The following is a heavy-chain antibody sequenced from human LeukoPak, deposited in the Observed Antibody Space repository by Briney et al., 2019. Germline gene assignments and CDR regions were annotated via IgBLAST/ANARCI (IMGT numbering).Heavy chain of an antibody. CDR2: IYHSGST. J-gene: IGHJ4*02. Sequence: SETLSLTCAVYGGSFSGYYWSWIRQPPGKGLEWIGSIYHSGSTYYNPSLKSRVTISVDTSKNQFSLKLSSVTAADTAVYYCARDWGDTAMVSFDYWGQGTLVTVSS. V-gene: IGHV4-34*01. D-gene: IGHD5-18*01. CDR3: ARDWGDTAMVSFDY. CDR1: GGSFSGYY.